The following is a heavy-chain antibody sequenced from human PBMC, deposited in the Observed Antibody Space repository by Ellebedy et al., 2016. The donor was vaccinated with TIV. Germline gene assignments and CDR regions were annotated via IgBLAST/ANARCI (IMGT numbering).Heavy chain of an antibody. CDR2: INPNSGGT. CDR1: GFPFTGYY. CDR3: ARDDSAYYYGSGSYHPFDF. Sequence: AASVKVSCKASGFPFTGYYIHWVRQAPGQGLEWMGWINPNSGGTKFAQKFQDRVTMTRDTSIDTAYIEVSSLRSDDTAVYYCARDDSAYYYGSGSYHPFDFWGQGTLVTVSS. D-gene: IGHD3-10*01. J-gene: IGHJ4*02. V-gene: IGHV1-2*02.